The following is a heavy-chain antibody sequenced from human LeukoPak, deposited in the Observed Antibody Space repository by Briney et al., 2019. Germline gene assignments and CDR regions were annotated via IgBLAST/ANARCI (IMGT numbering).Heavy chain of an antibody. D-gene: IGHD6-13*01. CDR3: AREGTPGTYDY. CDR2: ISSNGGST. CDR1: GFTFSTYS. Sequence: GGSLRLSCAASGFTFSTYSMHWVRQAPGKGLDSVSAISSNGGSTYYANSVKGRFTISRDNSKNTLYLQMGSLTAEGMAVYYCAREGTPGTYDYWGQGTLVTVSS. J-gene: IGHJ4*02. V-gene: IGHV3-64*01.